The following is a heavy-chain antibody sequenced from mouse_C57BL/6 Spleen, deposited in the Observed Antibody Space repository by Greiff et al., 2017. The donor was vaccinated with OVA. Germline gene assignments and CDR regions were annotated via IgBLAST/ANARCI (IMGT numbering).Heavy chain of an antibody. CDR3: TRDSSYYYGSSSFYWYFDV. J-gene: IGHJ1*03. Sequence: EVQLQESGGGLVQPGGSMKLSCAASGFTFSDAWMDWVRQSPEKGLEWVAEIRNKANNHATYYAESVKGRFTISRDDSKSSVYLQMNSLRAEDTGIYYCTRDSSYYYGSSSFYWYFDVWGTGTTVTVSS. D-gene: IGHD1-1*01. CDR2: IRNKANNHAT. CDR1: GFTFSDAW. V-gene: IGHV6-6*01.